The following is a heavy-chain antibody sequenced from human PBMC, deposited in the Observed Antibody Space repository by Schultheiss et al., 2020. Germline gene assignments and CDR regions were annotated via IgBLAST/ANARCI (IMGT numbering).Heavy chain of an antibody. J-gene: IGHJ6*02. CDR3: ARTLGMYSASQDGMDV. CDR2: IYYSGST. Sequence: SETLSLTCTVSGGSISSSGWYWSWIRQHPGQGLEWIGYIYYSGSTNYNPSLKSRVTISVDTSKNQFSLKLSSVTAADTAIYYCARTLGMYSASQDGMDVWGQGTTVTVSS. D-gene: IGHD6-13*01. CDR1: GGSISSSGWY. V-gene: IGHV4-61*08.